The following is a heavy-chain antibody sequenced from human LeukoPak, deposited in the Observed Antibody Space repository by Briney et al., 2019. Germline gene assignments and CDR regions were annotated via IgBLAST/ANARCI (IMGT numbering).Heavy chain of an antibody. V-gene: IGHV1-18*01. Sequence: AASVKVSCKASGYTFTSYGISWVRQAPGQGLEWMGWISAYNGNTNYAQKLQGRVTMTTDTSTSTAYMELRGLRSDDTAVYYCARDITYDSSGYWGHAFDIWGQGTMVTVSS. CDR3: ARDITYDSSGYWGHAFDI. CDR2: ISAYNGNT. D-gene: IGHD3-22*01. CDR1: GYTFTSYG. J-gene: IGHJ3*02.